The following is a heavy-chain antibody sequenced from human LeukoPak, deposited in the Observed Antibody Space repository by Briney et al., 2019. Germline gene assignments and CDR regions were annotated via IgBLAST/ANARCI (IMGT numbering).Heavy chain of an antibody. CDR1: GFTFSRCA. J-gene: IGHJ4*02. CDR3: ARTRYDGSGYYHSAPFDY. D-gene: IGHD3-22*01. V-gene: IGHV3-30-3*01. CDR2: ILYDGSNK. Sequence: GGSLRLSCAASGFTFSRCALHWVRQAPGKGLEWVAVILYDGSNKYYADSVKGRFTISRDNSKNTLYLQMNSLRAEDTAVYYCARTRYDGSGYYHSAPFDYWGQGTLVTVSS.